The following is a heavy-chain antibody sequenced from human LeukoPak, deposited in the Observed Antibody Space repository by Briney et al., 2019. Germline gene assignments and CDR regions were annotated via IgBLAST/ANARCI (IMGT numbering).Heavy chain of an antibody. V-gene: IGHV4-34*01. J-gene: IGHJ5*02. CDR1: GGSFSGYY. Sequence: SETLSLTCAVYGGSFSGYYWSWIRQPPGKGLEWIGEINHSGSTNYNPSLKSRVTISVDTSKNQFSLKLSSVTAADTAVYYCARQHTYSSGWYTGFDPWGQGTLVTVSS. CDR2: INHSGST. D-gene: IGHD6-19*01. CDR3: ARQHTYSSGWYTGFDP.